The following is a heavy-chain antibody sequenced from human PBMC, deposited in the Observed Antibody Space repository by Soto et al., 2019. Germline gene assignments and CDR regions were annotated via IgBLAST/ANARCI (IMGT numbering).Heavy chain of an antibody. Sequence: SETLSLTCSVSGDSISSGYYWGWIRQPPGKGLEWIGSIYHSGSTYYNPSLKSRVTISVDTSKNQFSLKLSSVTAADTAVYYCARSTPARIAVAGYFDYWGQGTLVTVSS. CDR2: IYHSGST. V-gene: IGHV4-38-2*01. CDR3: ARSTPARIAVAGYFDY. D-gene: IGHD6-19*01. J-gene: IGHJ4*02. CDR1: GDSISSGYY.